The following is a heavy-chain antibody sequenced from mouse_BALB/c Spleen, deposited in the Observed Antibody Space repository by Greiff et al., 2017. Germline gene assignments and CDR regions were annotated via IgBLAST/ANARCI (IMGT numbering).Heavy chain of an antibody. CDR2: ISSGGSYT. Sequence: DVHLVESGGGLVKPGGSLKLSCAASGFTFSSYAMSWVRQTPEKRLEWVATISSGGSYTYYPDSVKGRFTISRDNAKNTLYLQMSSLRSEDTAMYYCARRGYWGQGTTLTVSS. CDR1: GFTFSSYA. CDR3: ARRGY. V-gene: IGHV5-9-3*01. J-gene: IGHJ2*01.